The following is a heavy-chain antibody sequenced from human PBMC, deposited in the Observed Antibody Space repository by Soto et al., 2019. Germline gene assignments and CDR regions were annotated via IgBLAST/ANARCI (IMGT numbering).Heavy chain of an antibody. CDR1: GFMFSSYG. D-gene: IGHD3-3*01. J-gene: IGHJ4*02. V-gene: IGHV3-30*18. CDR2: VTYDGRNA. CDR3: GKGKGVTRSGVVYFDY. Sequence: QVQLVESGGGVVQPGTSLRLSCEASGFMFSSYGMFWVRQAPGKGLEWVAVVTYDGRNAYYGESVKGRFTISRDNPNKRLYLEMNSLGAEDTAVYYCGKGKGVTRSGVVYFDYWGLGTALTVSS.